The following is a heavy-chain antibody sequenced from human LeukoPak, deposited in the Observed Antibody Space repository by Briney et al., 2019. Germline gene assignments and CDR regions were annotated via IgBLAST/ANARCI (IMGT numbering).Heavy chain of an antibody. Sequence: ASVKVSCKASGGTFSNYVISWVRQAPGQGLEWMGGIIPIFGTTNYAQKSQGRVTITADKSTSTAYMELSRLRYEDTAVYYCARETSWKFDYWGQGTLVTVSS. D-gene: IGHD1-1*01. CDR2: IIPIFGTT. J-gene: IGHJ4*02. V-gene: IGHV1-69*06. CDR3: ARETSWKFDY. CDR1: GGTFSNYV.